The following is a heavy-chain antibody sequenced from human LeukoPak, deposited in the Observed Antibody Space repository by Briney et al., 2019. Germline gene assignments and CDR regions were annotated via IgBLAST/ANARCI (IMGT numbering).Heavy chain of an antibody. Sequence: GGSPRLSCAASGFTFSSYGMHWVRQAPGKGLEWVAVIWYDGSNKYYADSVKGRFTISRDNSKNTLYLQMNSLRAEDTAVYYCARAQYGSGSYEAYFDYWGQGTLVTVSS. D-gene: IGHD3-10*01. CDR3: ARAQYGSGSYEAYFDY. V-gene: IGHV3-33*01. CDR2: IWYDGSNK. CDR1: GFTFSSYG. J-gene: IGHJ4*02.